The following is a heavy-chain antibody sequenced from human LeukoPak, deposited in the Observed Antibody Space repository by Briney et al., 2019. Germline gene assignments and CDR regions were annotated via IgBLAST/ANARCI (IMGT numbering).Heavy chain of an antibody. J-gene: IGHJ5*02. CDR1: GGSISSSRYY. CDR3: ARDPTAAGKGAWFDP. D-gene: IGHD6-13*01. Sequence: SETLSLTCTVSGGSISSSRYYWAWVRKPPAKVLEWIGSIYYGGSTYYNPSLKSRVTISVDTSKNQFSLKLSSVAAADTAVYYCARDPTAAGKGAWFDPWGQGTLVTVSS. V-gene: IGHV4-39*02. CDR2: IYYGGST.